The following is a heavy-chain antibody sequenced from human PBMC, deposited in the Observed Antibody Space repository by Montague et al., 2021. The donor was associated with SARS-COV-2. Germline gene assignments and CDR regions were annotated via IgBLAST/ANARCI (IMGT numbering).Heavy chain of an antibody. CDR3: ARHPPGYLYFYYLDV. D-gene: IGHD1-1*01. V-gene: IGHV4-59*01. Sequence: SETLSLTCTVSGGSISSYYWSWIRQPPGKGLEWIGYLYYSGSTNYNPSLKSRVTISVDTSKNQFSLRLNSVTAADTAVYYCARHPPGYLYFYYLDVWGQGTPVTVSS. CDR1: GGSISSYY. J-gene: IGHJ6*03. CDR2: LYYSGST.